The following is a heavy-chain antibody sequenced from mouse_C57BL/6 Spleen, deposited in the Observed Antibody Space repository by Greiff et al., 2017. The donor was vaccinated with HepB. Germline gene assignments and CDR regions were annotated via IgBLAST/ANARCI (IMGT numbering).Heavy chain of an antibody. V-gene: IGHV3-6*01. Sequence: EVQLVESGPGLVKPSQSLSLTCSVTGYSITSGYFWYWIRQFPGNKLEWMGYISDDGSNNYNTSLKNRISITPDTSKNQFFLKLNSVTTEDTATYYCTRGLIYDYDDAMDYWGQGTSVTVSS. CDR1: GYSITSGYF. J-gene: IGHJ4*01. D-gene: IGHD2-4*01. CDR2: ISDDGSN. CDR3: TRGLIYDYDDAMDY.